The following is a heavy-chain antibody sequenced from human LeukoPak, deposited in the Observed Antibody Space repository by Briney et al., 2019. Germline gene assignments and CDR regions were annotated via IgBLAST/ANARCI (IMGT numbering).Heavy chain of an antibody. D-gene: IGHD3-10*01. V-gene: IGHV3-23*01. Sequence: PGGSLRLSCAASGFTFSSYAMSWVRQAPGKGLEWVSAISGSGGSTYYADSVKGRFTISRDNSKNTLYLQMNSLRAEDTAVYYCAKGGTMVRGVDRFDYWGQGTLVTVSS. J-gene: IGHJ4*02. CDR1: GFTFSSYA. CDR3: AKGGTMVRGVDRFDY. CDR2: ISGSGGST.